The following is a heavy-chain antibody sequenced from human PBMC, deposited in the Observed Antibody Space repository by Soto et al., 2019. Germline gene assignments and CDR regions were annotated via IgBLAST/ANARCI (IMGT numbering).Heavy chain of an antibody. V-gene: IGHV1-69*01. J-gene: IGHJ4*02. Sequence: QVQLVQSGAEVKKPGSSVKVSCQASGGSFSGQAVSWVRQAPGQGLEWLGGIIPIFRTTNYARKFQGRLTITADESTGTASMELTSLRSEDTSIYYCESVPNWGQGTLVTVSS. CDR3: ESVPN. CDR1: GGSFSGQA. CDR2: IIPIFRTT.